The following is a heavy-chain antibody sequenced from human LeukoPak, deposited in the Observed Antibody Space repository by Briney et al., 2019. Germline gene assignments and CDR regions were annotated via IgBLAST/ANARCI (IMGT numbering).Heavy chain of an antibody. V-gene: IGHV4-59*08. CDR3: ARQDMAVAGTGYFDY. D-gene: IGHD6-19*01. CDR1: GGSISSYY. Sequence: SETLSLTCTVSGGSISSYYWSWIRQPPGKGLEWMGYIYYSGSTNYNPSLKSRVTISVDTSKNQFSLKLSSVTAADTAVYYCARQDMAVAGTGYFDYWGQGTLVTVSS. CDR2: IYYSGST. J-gene: IGHJ4*02.